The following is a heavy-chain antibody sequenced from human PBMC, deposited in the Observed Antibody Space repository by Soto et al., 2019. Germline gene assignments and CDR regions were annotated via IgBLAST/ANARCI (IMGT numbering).Heavy chain of an antibody. CDR1: GGSFSGYY. CDR3: AGAAVPGAIFN. CDR2: INHSGST. V-gene: IGHV4-34*01. D-gene: IGHD2-2*01. J-gene: IGHJ4*02. Sequence: SETLSLTCAVYGGSFSGYYWSWIRQPPGKGLEWIGEINHSGSTNYNPSLKSRVTISVDTSKNQFSLKLSSVTAADTAVYYCAGAAVPGAIFNLGPGTVVIVSS.